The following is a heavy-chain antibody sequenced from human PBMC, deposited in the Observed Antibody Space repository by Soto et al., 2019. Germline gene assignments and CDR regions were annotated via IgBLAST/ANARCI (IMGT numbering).Heavy chain of an antibody. D-gene: IGHD2-21*02. CDR1: GFTFSSYG. CDR2: ISYDGSNK. Sequence: QVQLVESGGGVVQPGRSLRLSCAASGFTFSSYGMHWVRQAPGKGLEWVAVISYDGSNKYYADSVKGRFTISRDNSKNTLYLQMNSLRAEDTAVYYCAGSAYCGGDCYFPFDYWGQGTLVTVSS. J-gene: IGHJ4*02. CDR3: AGSAYCGGDCYFPFDY. V-gene: IGHV3-30*03.